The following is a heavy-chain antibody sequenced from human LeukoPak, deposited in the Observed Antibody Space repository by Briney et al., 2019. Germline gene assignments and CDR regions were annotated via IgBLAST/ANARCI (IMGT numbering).Heavy chain of an antibody. J-gene: IGHJ4*02. V-gene: IGHV4-39*01. CDR3: ARQKASYHDILTGYYNPNTFDY. D-gene: IGHD3-9*01. CDR2: IYYSGSS. Sequence: SETLSLTCTVSGGSISSSSYYWGWIRQPPGKGLEWIGSIYYSGSSYYNPSLKSRVTISVDTSKDQFSLKLSSVTAADTAVYYCARQKASYHDILTGYYNPNTFDYWGQGTLVTVSS. CDR1: GGSISSSSYY.